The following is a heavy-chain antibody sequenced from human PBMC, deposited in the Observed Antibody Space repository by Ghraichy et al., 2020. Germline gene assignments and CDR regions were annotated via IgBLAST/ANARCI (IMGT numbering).Heavy chain of an antibody. CDR2: LSGTTSHI. J-gene: IGHJ4*02. D-gene: IGHD4-23*01. CDR1: GFTFNTYD. V-gene: IGHV3-21*01. Sequence: GGSLRLSCSASGFTFNTYDMSWVRQAPGKGLEWVASLSGTTSHIYYADSVKGRFTISRDNAKNSLYLQMNSLRDEDTALYYCSRDSESTGGNLIFHYWGQGTLVTVSS. CDR3: SRDSESTGGNLIFHY.